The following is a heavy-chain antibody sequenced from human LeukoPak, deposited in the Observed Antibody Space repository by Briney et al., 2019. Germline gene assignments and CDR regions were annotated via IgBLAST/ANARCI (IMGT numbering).Heavy chain of an antibody. D-gene: IGHD2-2*02. CDR3: ARSDCSSTSCYIVHFQH. CDR2: IYSGGST. Sequence: GGSLRLSCAASGFTVSSNYMIWVRQAPGKGLEWVSVIYSGGSTYYADSVKGRFTISRDNSKNTLYLQMNSLRAEDTAVYYCARSDCSSTSCYIVHFQHWGQGTLVTVSS. J-gene: IGHJ1*01. CDR1: GFTVSSNY. V-gene: IGHV3-53*01.